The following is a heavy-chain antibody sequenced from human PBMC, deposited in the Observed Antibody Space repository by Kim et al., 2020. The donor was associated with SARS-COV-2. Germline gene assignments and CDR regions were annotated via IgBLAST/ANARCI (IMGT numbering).Heavy chain of an antibody. CDR2: ISGYNGNK. Sequence: ASVKVSFKASGYTFTSYGITWVRQAPGQGLEWMGHISGYNGNKNYAQRLHDRVTMTTDISTSTAYMELRDLRSDDTAVYYCSRAPLWGFGDYIKVFDIWGQGTMVTVSS. CDR3: SRAPLWGFGDYIKVFDI. J-gene: IGHJ3*02. D-gene: IGHD4-17*01. V-gene: IGHV1-18*01. CDR1: GYTFTSYG.